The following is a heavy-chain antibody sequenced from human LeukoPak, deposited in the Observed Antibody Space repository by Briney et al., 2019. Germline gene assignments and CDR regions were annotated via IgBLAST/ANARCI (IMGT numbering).Heavy chain of an antibody. Sequence: GGSLRLSCAASGFTFSSYSMNWVRQAPGKGLEWVSSISSSSSYIYYADSVKGRFTISRDNAKNSLYLQMNSLRAEDTAVYYCANTGGYVGEYYFDYWGQGTLVTVSS. CDR2: ISSSSSYI. CDR3: ANTGGYVGEYYFDY. D-gene: IGHD5-12*01. J-gene: IGHJ4*02. CDR1: GFTFSSYS. V-gene: IGHV3-21*01.